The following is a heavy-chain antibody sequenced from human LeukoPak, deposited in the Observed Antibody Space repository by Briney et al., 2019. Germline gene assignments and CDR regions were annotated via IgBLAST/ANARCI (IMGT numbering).Heavy chain of an antibody. CDR1: GDIVSSNSAA. CDR2: TYYKSKWYN. Sequence: SQTLSLTCAISGDIVSSNSAAWNWIRQSPSRGLEWLGRTYYKSKWYNDYAVSVKSRITINPDTSKNQFSLQLNSVTPEDTAVYYCARVVVVVAEGYYYYYGMDVWGKGTTVTVSS. J-gene: IGHJ6*04. D-gene: IGHD2-15*01. V-gene: IGHV6-1*01. CDR3: ARVVVVVAEGYYYYYGMDV.